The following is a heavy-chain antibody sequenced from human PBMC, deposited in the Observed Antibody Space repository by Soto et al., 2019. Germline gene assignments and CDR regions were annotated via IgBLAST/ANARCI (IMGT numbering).Heavy chain of an antibody. CDR2: IKSKTDGGTT. CDR3: TTDCKAYYDILTGYYSNYYYYMDV. Sequence: GGSLRLSCAASGFTFSNAWMSWVRQAPGKGLEWVGRIKSKTDGGTTDYAAPVKGRFTISRDDSKNTLYLQTNSLKTEDTAVYYCTTDCKAYYDILTGYYSNYYYYMDVWGKGTTVTVSS. V-gene: IGHV3-15*01. J-gene: IGHJ6*03. CDR1: GFTFSNAW. D-gene: IGHD3-9*01.